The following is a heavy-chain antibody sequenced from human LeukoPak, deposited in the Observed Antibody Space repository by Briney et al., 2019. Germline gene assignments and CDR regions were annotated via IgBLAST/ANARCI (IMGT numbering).Heavy chain of an antibody. J-gene: IGHJ5*02. CDR2: VKTKGDGGAA. CDR3: TTDRMIYATNWAVSWFDP. Sequence: PGGSLRLSCAASGITFTNAWLTWVRQAPGKGLEWVGRVKTKGDGGAADYAAPVKGRFMISRDDSTKTLYLQMNSLKTEDTAVYYCTTDRMIYATNWAVSWFDPWGQGTLVTVSS. CDR1: GITFTNAW. D-gene: IGHD2-8*01. V-gene: IGHV3-15*01.